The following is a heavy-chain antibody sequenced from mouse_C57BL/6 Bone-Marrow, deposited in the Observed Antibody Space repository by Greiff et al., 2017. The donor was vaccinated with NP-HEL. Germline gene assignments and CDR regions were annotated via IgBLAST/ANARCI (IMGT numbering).Heavy chain of an antibody. J-gene: IGHJ2*01. CDR1: GYTFTSYG. Sequence: VQLQQSGAELARPGASVKLSCKASGYTFTSYGISWVKQRTGQGLEWIGEIYPRSGNPYYNEKFKGKATLTADKSSSTAYMELRSLTSEDSAVYFCARGRYYGSRYFDYWGQGTTLTVSS. V-gene: IGHV1-81*01. CDR2: IYPRSGNP. CDR3: ARGRYYGSRYFDY. D-gene: IGHD1-1*01.